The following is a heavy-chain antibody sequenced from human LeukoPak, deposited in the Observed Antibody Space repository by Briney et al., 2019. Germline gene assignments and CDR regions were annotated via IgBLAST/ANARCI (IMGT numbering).Heavy chain of an antibody. J-gene: IGHJ4*02. CDR1: GGSISSSSYY. D-gene: IGHD2-15*01. CDR2: IYYSGST. Sequence: SETPSLTCTVSGGSISSSSYYWGWIRQPPGKGLEWIGSIYYSGSTYYNPSLKSRVTISVDTSKNQFSLKLSSVTAADTAVYYCARQGSRNFDYWGQGTLVTVSS. CDR3: ARQGSRNFDY. V-gene: IGHV4-39*01.